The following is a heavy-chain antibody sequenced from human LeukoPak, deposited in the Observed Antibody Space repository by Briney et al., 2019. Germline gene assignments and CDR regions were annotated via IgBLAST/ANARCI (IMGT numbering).Heavy chain of an antibody. D-gene: IGHD4-17*01. J-gene: IGHJ6*02. Sequence: PGGSLTLSCAASGFTFSSYAMSWVREAPARGLEWVSSLRGNGDTFYADSVKGRFTISRDNSKNTLYLQMNSLRAEDTAVYYCAKDLSTVTTEADYYYYYGMDVWGQGTTVTVSS. CDR3: AKDLSTVTTEADYYYYYGMDV. CDR2: LRGNGDT. CDR1: GFTFSSYA. V-gene: IGHV3-23*01.